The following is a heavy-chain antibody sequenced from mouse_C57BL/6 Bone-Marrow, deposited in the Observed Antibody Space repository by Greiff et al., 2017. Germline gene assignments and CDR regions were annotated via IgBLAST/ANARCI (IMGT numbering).Heavy chain of an antibody. CDR1: GYTFTNYW. V-gene: IGHV1-64*01. CDR3: ARSYDCDGYTRDY. CDR2: MHPNGGSP. Sequence: QVQLQQPGAELVKPGASVKLSCKASGYTFTNYWMHWVKQRPGQGLEWIGMMHPNGGSPDYNEKFKSEATLSVDKSSRTAYMELSSLTSEDSAVYYCARSYDCDGYTRDYWGQGTSVTVSS. J-gene: IGHJ4*01. D-gene: IGHD2-4*01.